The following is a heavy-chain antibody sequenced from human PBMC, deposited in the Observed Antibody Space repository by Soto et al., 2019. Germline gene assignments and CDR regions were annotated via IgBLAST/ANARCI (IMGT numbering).Heavy chain of an antibody. CDR3: AKGGRQWRVTADFTF. D-gene: IGHD6-19*01. Sequence: VQLVESGGGVVQPGRSLRLSCAASGFTFSDYAMHWVRQAPGKGLEWVAVVSHDGRNTHYADSVKGRFTISRASSKNTVSLEMTSLRAEDTAVCYCAKGGRQWRVTADFTFWGQGALVTVPS. J-gene: IGHJ4*02. CDR2: VSHDGRNT. CDR1: GFTFSDYA. V-gene: IGHV3-30*18.